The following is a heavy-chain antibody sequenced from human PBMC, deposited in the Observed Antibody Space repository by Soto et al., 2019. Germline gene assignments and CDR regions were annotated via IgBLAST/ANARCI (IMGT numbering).Heavy chain of an antibody. CDR2: ISPGSRYP. CDR3: VRGGGGGLFDP. J-gene: IGHJ5*02. CDR1: GFPFGHSY. D-gene: IGHD2-15*01. Sequence: GGSLSLSRAGSGFPFGHSYMSWIRQAPGKGLEWLSYISPGSRYPAYADSVKGRFTISRDNAKRSLYLQMMSLTAEDTAIYYCVRGGGGGLFDPWGQGTMVTVSS. V-gene: IGHV3-11*06.